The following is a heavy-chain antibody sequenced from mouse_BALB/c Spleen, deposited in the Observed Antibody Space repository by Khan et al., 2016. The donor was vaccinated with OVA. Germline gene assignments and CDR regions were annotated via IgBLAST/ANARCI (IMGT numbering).Heavy chain of an antibody. Sequence: VQLQQSGAELARPGASVKLSCKASGYTFTSYWMQWVKQKPGQGLEWIGTIYPGDGDTRYTQTFKGKATLTADNSSSTAYMQRSSVSSEDSAVYFCASDRYDDFDYWGQGTTLTVSS. CDR1: GYTFTSYW. CDR2: IYPGDGDT. CDR3: ASDRYDDFDY. J-gene: IGHJ2*01. V-gene: IGHV1-87*01. D-gene: IGHD2-14*01.